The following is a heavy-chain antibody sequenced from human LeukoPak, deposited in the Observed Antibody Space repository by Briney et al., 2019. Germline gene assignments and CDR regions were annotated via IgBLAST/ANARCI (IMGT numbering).Heavy chain of an antibody. J-gene: IGHJ5*02. D-gene: IGHD3-22*01. V-gene: IGHV4-4*07. CDR1: GGSISSY. Sequence: PSDTLSLTCTVCGGSISSYWSWIRQPAGKGLEWIGRIYTSGSTNYNPSLKSRVTMSVDTSKNLFSLQLSSVTAADTAVYYCAGTPHYYDSSGYYYAGFNWFDPWGQGTLVTVSS. CDR3: AGTPHYYDSSGYYYAGFNWFDP. CDR2: IYTSGST.